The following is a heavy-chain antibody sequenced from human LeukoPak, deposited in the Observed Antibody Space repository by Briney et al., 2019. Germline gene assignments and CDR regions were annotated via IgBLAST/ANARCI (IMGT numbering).Heavy chain of an antibody. V-gene: IGHV3-49*04. CDR2: IRSKAYGGTT. D-gene: IGHD3-9*01. CDR3: TRDPAYDILTGYYRPFDY. J-gene: IGHJ4*02. CDR1: GFTFGDYA. Sequence: PGRSLRLSXTASGFTFGDYAMSWVRQAPGKGLEWVGFIRSKAYGGTTEYAASVKGRFTISRDDSKSIAYLQMNSLKTEDTAVYYCTRDPAYDILTGYYRPFDYWGQGTLVTVSS.